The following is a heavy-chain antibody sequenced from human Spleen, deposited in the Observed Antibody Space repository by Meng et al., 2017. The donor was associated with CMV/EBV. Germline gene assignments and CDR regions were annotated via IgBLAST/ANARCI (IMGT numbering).Heavy chain of an antibody. CDR1: GYTFTRYD. Sequence: KASGYTFTRYDITWVRQAPGHGLEWMGWISGYNANANYAQTFRDRVTMATDTSTSTAYLELGRLRSDDTAVYYCARVGVYLPSYFDYWGQGTLVTVSS. D-gene: IGHD5/OR15-5a*01. V-gene: IGHV1-18*01. CDR3: ARVGVYLPSYFDY. J-gene: IGHJ4*02. CDR2: ISGYNANA.